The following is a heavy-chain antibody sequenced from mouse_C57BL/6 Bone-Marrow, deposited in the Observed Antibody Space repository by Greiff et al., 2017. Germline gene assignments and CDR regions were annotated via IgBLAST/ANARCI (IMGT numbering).Heavy chain of an antibody. CDR3: ARGSRYYFDY. J-gene: IGHJ2*01. CDR1: GYTFTDYY. V-gene: IGHV1-26*01. CDR2: INPNNGGT. Sequence: EVQLQQSGPELVKPGASVKISCKASGYTFTDYYMNWVKQSHGKSLEWIGDINPNNGGTSYNQKFKGKDTLTVDKSSSTAYMELHSLTSEDSAVXYCARGSRYYFDYWGQGTTLTVSS.